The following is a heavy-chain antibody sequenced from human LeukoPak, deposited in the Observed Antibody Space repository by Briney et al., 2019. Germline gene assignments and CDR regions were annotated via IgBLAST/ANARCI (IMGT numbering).Heavy chain of an antibody. V-gene: IGHV3-21*04. J-gene: IGHJ4*02. CDR3: AKFFYDTVAGFYFDY. Sequence: GGSLRLSCAASGFTFSSYSMNWVRQAPGKGLEWVSSISSSSSYIYYADSVKGRFSISRDNAKNSLYLQMNSPRAEDTAVYYCAKFFYDTVAGFYFDYWGQGTLVTVSS. CDR2: ISSSSSYI. D-gene: IGHD6-19*01. CDR1: GFTFSSYS.